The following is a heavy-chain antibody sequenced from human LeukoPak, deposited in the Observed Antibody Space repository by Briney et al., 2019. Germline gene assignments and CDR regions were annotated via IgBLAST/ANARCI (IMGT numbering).Heavy chain of an antibody. J-gene: IGHJ4*02. Sequence: GGSLRLSCVASGFSFSGYAIHWVRQAPGKGLEWVALISYNGRRKEYADSVKGRFTIDRDNSKNTVYLQMNSLRPDDTAIYFCARQGARNYYYEGLDYWGQGNLVTVSS. D-gene: IGHD3-22*01. CDR2: ISYNGRRK. CDR3: ARQGARNYYYEGLDY. V-gene: IGHV3-30*04. CDR1: GFSFSGYA.